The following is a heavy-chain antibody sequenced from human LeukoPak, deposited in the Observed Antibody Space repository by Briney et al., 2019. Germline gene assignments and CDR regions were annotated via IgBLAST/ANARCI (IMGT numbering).Heavy chain of an antibody. CDR3: AREGYDFWSGNYFDY. D-gene: IGHD3-3*01. V-gene: IGHV4-34*01. CDR2: INHSGST. CDR1: GFTFSSYS. J-gene: IGHJ4*02. Sequence: GSLRLSCAASGFTFSSYSMNWVRQAPGKGLEWIGEINHSGSTNYNPSLKSRVTISIDTSKNQFSLKLSSVTAADTAVYYCAREGYDFWSGNYFDYWGQGTLVTVSS.